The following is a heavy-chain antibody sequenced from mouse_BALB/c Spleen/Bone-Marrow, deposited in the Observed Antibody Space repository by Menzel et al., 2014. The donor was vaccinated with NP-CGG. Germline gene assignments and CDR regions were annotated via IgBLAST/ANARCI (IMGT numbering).Heavy chain of an antibody. CDR2: INSDGGST. V-gene: IGHV5-2*01. J-gene: IGHJ3*01. CDR3: ARRGDYDWFAY. D-gene: IGHD2-4*01. CDR1: EYEFPSHD. Sequence: DVHLVESGGGLVQPGESLKLSCESNEYEFPSHDMSWVRKTPGKRLELVAAINSDGGSTYYPDTMERRFIISRDNTKKTLYLQMSSLRSEDTALYYCARRGDYDWFAYWGQGTQVTVSA.